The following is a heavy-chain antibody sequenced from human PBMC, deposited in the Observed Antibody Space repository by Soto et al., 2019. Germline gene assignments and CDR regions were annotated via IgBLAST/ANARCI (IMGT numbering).Heavy chain of an antibody. J-gene: IGHJ3*02. D-gene: IGHD2-21*01. Sequence: SETLSLTCTVSGGSISSYYWSWIRQPPGKGLEWIGYIYYSGSTNYNPSLKSRVTISVDTSKNQFSLKLSSVTAADTAVYYCAREARASPYDAFDIWGQGTMLTVSS. CDR2: IYYSGST. CDR1: GGSISSYY. CDR3: AREARASPYDAFDI. V-gene: IGHV4-59*01.